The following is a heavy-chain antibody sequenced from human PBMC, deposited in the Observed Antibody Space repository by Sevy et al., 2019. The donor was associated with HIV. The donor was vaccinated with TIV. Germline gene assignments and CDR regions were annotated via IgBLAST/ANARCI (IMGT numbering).Heavy chain of an antibody. D-gene: IGHD3-22*01. Sequence: SETLSLTYTVSGGSISSSSYYWGWIRQPPGKGLEWIGSIYYSGSTYYNPSLKSRVTISVDTSKNQFSLKLSSVTAADTAVYYCARAYYYDSSGKYYFDYWGQGTLVTVSS. CDR2: IYYSGST. V-gene: IGHV4-39*01. J-gene: IGHJ4*02. CDR3: ARAYYYDSSGKYYFDY. CDR1: GGSISSSSYY.